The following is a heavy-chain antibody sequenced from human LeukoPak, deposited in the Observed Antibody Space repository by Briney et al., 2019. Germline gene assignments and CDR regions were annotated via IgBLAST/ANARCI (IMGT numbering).Heavy chain of an antibody. Sequence: PGGSLRLSCAASGVSFDDYGMSWVRQAPGEGLEWVSGIKWNGGSTGYADSVKGRFTISRDNAKKSLYLQMSSLRPEDTAFYYCASGYNSVGGFYFDYWGQGTLVTVSS. CDR3: ASGYNSVGGFYFDY. CDR1: GVSFDDYG. CDR2: IKWNGGST. D-gene: IGHD2-15*01. V-gene: IGHV3-20*04. J-gene: IGHJ4*02.